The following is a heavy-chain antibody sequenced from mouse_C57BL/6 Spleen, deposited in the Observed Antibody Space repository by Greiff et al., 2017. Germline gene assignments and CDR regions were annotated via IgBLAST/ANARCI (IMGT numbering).Heavy chain of an antibody. J-gene: IGHJ2*01. CDR1: GYSITSGYY. D-gene: IGHD2-1*01. CDR3: ATYGNYGYFDY. V-gene: IGHV3-6*01. Sequence: EEPGPGLVKPSQSLSLTCSVTGYSITSGYYWNWIRQFPGNKLEWMGYISYDGSNNYNPYLKNRISFTRDTSKNQSFLKLNSVTTEDTATYYCATYGNYGYFDYWGQGTTLTVSS. CDR2: ISYDGSN.